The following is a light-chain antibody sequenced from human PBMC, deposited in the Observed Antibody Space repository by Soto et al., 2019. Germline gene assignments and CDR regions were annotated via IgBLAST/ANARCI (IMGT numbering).Light chain of an antibody. Sequence: QSALTQPPSASGSPGQSVTISCTGTSSDVGGYDYVSWYKQHPGKAPKLMIYEVSKRPSGVPDRFSGSKSGNTAALTVSGLQAEDEADYYCSSYVGTNSYGFGTGTKVTVL. CDR2: EVS. CDR3: SSYVGTNSYG. CDR1: SSDVGGYDY. V-gene: IGLV2-8*01. J-gene: IGLJ1*01.